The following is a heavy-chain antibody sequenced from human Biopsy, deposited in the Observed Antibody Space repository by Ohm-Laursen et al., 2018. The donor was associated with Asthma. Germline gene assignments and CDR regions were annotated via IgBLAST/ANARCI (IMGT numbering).Heavy chain of an antibody. CDR2: IYYSGST. CDR3: ARTTYGHDGFDP. Sequence: SQTLSLTCTVSGGSTNIGDYYWSWIRQHPVKGLEWIGHIYYSGSTYYNPSLKRRVSISLDTSKNQFSLSLTSVTAADTAVYYCARTTYGHDGFDPWGQGTLVTVSS. V-gene: IGHV4-31*03. D-gene: IGHD4-17*01. J-gene: IGHJ5*02. CDR1: GGSTNIGDYY.